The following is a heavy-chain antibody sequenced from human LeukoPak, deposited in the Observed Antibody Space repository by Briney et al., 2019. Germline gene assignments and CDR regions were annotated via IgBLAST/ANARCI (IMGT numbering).Heavy chain of an antibody. D-gene: IGHD3-9*01. CDR3: ARGKRYYDILTGYSYYFDY. CDR1: GGSISDRSAR. CDR2: INHSGST. J-gene: IGHJ4*02. V-gene: IGHV4-39*07. Sequence: PSGTLSLTCTVSGGSISDRSARWGWIRQPPGKGLEWIGEINHSGSTNYNPSLKSRVTISVDTSKNQFSLKLSSVTAADTAVYYCARGKRYYDILTGYSYYFDYWGQGTLVTVSS.